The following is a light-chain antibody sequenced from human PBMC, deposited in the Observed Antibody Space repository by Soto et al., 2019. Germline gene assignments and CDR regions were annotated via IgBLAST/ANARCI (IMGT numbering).Light chain of an antibody. J-gene: IGKJ1*01. CDR2: GAS. V-gene: IGKV3-15*01. Sequence: ETVMTQSPATLSVSPGERVTLSCRASESVRTYLAWYQQKPGQAPRLLIYGASARATGIPDRFSGSGSGTEFTLIISNLQPEDFALYYWHQYLNWPQAFGQGTKVEIK. CDR3: HQYLNWPQA. CDR1: ESVRTY.